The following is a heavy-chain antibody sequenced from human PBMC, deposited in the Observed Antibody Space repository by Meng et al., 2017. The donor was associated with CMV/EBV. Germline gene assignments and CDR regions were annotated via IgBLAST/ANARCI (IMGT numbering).Heavy chain of an antibody. J-gene: IGHJ4*02. CDR3: AKEGRFLDWTNVFDY. CDR2: FHWDGSRT. V-gene: IGHV3-43*01. Sequence: SGFTFDDYTMHWVRQAPGKGLEWVSCFHWDGSRTYYADSVRGRFTISRDNSKNSLYLQMNSLRTEDTALYYCAKEGRFLDWTNVFDYWGQGSLVTVSS. CDR1: GFTFDDYT. D-gene: IGHD3-9*01.